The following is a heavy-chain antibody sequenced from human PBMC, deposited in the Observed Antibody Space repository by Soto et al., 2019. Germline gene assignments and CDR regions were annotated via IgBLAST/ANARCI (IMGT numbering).Heavy chain of an antibody. CDR2: IYYSGST. D-gene: IGHD3-22*01. CDR3: ARQGGSSGYYEDFDY. Sequence: PSETLSLTCTVSGGSISSSSYYWGWIRQPPGKGLEWIGSIYYSGSTYYNPSLKSRVTISVDTSKNQFSLKLSSVTAADTAVYYCARQGGSSGYYEDFDYWGQGTLVTVSS. J-gene: IGHJ4*02. CDR1: GGSISSSSYY. V-gene: IGHV4-39*01.